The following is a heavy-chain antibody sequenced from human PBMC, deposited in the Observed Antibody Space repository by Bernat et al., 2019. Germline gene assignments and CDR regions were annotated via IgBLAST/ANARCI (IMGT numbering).Heavy chain of an antibody. Sequence: QVQLQQSGPGLVKPSQTLSLTCAISGDSVSSNSAAWNWISQSPSIGLEWLGRTYYRSKWYNDYAVSVKSRITINPDTSKNQFSLQLNSVTPEDTAVYYCARDIVCGGDCYSEWFDPWGQGTLVTVSS. CDR1: GDSVSSNSAA. V-gene: IGHV6-1*01. CDR3: ARDIVCGGDCYSEWFDP. CDR2: TYYRSKWYN. D-gene: IGHD2-21*01. J-gene: IGHJ5*02.